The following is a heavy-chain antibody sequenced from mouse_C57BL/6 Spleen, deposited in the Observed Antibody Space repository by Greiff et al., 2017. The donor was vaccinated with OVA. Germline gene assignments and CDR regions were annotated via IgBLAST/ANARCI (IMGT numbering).Heavy chain of an antibody. J-gene: IGHJ1*03. Sequence: VKLQESGAELVKPGASVKMSCKASGYTFTTYPIEWVKQNHGKSLEWIGNFHPYNDDTKYNEKFKGKATLTVEKSSSTVYLELSRLTSDDSAVYYCARSYGSRDWYFDVWGTGTTVTVSS. CDR3: ARSYGSRDWYFDV. D-gene: IGHD1-1*01. CDR1: GYTFTTYP. CDR2: FHPYNDDT. V-gene: IGHV1-47*01.